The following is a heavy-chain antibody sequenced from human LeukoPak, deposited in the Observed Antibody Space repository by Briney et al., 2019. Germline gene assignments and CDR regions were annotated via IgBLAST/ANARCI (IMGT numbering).Heavy chain of an antibody. Sequence: SVKVSCKASGGTFGSYAISWVRQAPGQGLEWMGGIIPIFGTANYAQKFQGRVTITADESTSTAYMELSSLRSEDTAVYYCARDRGSSGYYYSPFDYWGQGTLVTVSS. V-gene: IGHV1-69*13. CDR2: IIPIFGTA. D-gene: IGHD3-22*01. CDR1: GGTFGSYA. CDR3: ARDRGSSGYYYSPFDY. J-gene: IGHJ4*02.